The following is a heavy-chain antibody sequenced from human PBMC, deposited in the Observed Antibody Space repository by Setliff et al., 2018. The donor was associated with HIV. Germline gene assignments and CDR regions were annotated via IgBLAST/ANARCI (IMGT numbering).Heavy chain of an antibody. Sequence: ASVKVFCKAFGYSFTSYGISWVRQAPGQGFEWMGWISTYSGNINYAQKVQGRVTMTTDTSTNTVYMELRSLRSDDTAVYYCARDEQYQLLLDYWGQGTLVTVSS. CDR2: ISTYSGNI. J-gene: IGHJ4*02. CDR3: ARDEQYQLLLDY. V-gene: IGHV1-18*01. D-gene: IGHD2-2*01. CDR1: GYSFTSYG.